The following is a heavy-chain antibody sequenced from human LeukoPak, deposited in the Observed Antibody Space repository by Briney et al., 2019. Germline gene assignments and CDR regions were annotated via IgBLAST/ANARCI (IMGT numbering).Heavy chain of an antibody. J-gene: IGHJ4*02. CDR3: ASEYNIGGFDY. CDR2: ITRSGGST. CDR1: GFTFSSYA. D-gene: IGHD6-19*01. V-gene: IGHV3-23*01. Sequence: GGSLRLSCAASGFTFSSYAMSWVRQAPGKGLEWVSAITRSGGSTYYADSVKGRFTISRDNSRNTLYLQMNSLRAEDTAAYFCASEYNIGGFDYWGQGTLVTVSS.